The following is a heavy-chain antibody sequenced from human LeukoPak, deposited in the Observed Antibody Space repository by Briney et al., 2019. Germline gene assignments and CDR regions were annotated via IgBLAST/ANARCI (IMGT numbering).Heavy chain of an antibody. CDR3: AKDMSGRGSNYFDALDI. V-gene: IGHV3-9*03. J-gene: IGHJ3*02. Sequence: GGSLRLSCAASGFTFDDYAMHWVRQAPGKGLEWVSGISWNSGSIGYADSVKGRFTISRDNAKNSLYLQMNSLRAEDMALYYCAKDMSGRGSNYFDALDIWGQGTMVTVSS. CDR1: GFTFDDYA. D-gene: IGHD1-7*01. CDR2: ISWNSGSI.